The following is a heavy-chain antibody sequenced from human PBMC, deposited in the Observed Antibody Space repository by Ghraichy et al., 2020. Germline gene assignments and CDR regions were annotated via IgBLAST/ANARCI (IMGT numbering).Heavy chain of an antibody. D-gene: IGHD6-19*01. CDR1: GGSISSSSYY. V-gene: IGHV4-39*07. CDR2: IYYSGST. J-gene: IGHJ5*02. Sequence: SQTLSLTCTVSGGSISSSSYYWGWIRQPPGKGLEWIGSIYYSGSTYYNPSLKSRVTISVDTSKNQFSLKLSSVTAADTAVYYCARQGNSSGWYIGIWFDPWGQGTLVTVSS. CDR3: ARQGNSSGWYIGIWFDP.